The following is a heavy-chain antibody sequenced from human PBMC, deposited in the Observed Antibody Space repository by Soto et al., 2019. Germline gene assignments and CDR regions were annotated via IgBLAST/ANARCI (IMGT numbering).Heavy chain of an antibody. CDR2: IYYSGST. Sequence: SETLSLTCTVSGGSISSSSYYWGWIRQPPGKGLEWIGSIYYSGSTYYNPSLKSRVTISVDTSKNQFSLKLSSVTAADTAVYYCARGELRHFDWLNWFDPWGQGTLVTVSS. V-gene: IGHV4-39*01. J-gene: IGHJ5*02. D-gene: IGHD3-9*01. CDR3: ARGELRHFDWLNWFDP. CDR1: GGSISSSSYY.